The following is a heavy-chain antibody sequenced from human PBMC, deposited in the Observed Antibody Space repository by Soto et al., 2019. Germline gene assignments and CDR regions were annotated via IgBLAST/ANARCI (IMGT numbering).Heavy chain of an antibody. CDR2: IYSGGST. CDR3: ARATNEYSSYIDFYLFDP. J-gene: IGHJ5*02. CDR1: GFTVSSNY. Sequence: EVQLVESGGGLVQPGGSLRLSCAASGFTVSSNYMSWVRQAPGKGLEWVSVIYSGGSTYYADSVKGRFTISRDNSKNTLYLQMNSLRAEDTAVYYCARATNEYSSYIDFYLFDPWGQGTLVTVSS. D-gene: IGHD6-6*01. V-gene: IGHV3-66*01.